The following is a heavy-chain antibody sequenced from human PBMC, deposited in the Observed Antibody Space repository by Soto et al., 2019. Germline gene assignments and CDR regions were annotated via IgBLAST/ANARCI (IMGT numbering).Heavy chain of an antibody. CDR2: INPNSGAT. Sequence: GASVKGSWKASGYTFTDYHMHWVRQAPGQGLEWMAWINPNSGATKYEQKFQGRITLTRDTSINTVYMDLTSLRSDDTAVYYCAIHQSPVYGMHVWCQATSLPVYS. V-gene: IGHV1-2*02. CDR3: AIHQSPVYGMHV. CDR1: GYTFTDYH. D-gene: IGHD6-19*01. J-gene: IGHJ6*02.